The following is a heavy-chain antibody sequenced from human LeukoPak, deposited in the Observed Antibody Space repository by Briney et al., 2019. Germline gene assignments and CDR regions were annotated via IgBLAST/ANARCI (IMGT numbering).Heavy chain of an antibody. J-gene: IGHJ3*02. V-gene: IGHV3-48*03. CDR2: ISSSGSTI. CDR3: AREGYDSSGYSLRAFDI. D-gene: IGHD3-22*01. Sequence: GGSLRLSCAASGITFSSYEMNWVRQAPGKGLEWVSYISSSGSTIYHADSVKGRFTISRDNAKNSLYLQMNSLRAEDTAVYYCAREGYDSSGYSLRAFDIWGQGTMVTVSS. CDR1: GITFSSYE.